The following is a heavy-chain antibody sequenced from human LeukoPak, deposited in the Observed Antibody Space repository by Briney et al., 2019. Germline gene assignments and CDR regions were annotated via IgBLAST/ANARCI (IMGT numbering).Heavy chain of an antibody. CDR2: ISSSSSYI. CDR1: GFTFSSHS. Sequence: GGSLRLSCAASGFTFSSHSMNWVRQAPGKGLEWVSSISSSSSYIYYAESMKGRFTISRDNAKNSLYLQMNSLRAEDTAVYYCARGENNYGYYYFDYWGQGTLVTVSS. CDR3: ARGENNYGYYYFDY. D-gene: IGHD5-18*01. J-gene: IGHJ4*02. V-gene: IGHV3-21*01.